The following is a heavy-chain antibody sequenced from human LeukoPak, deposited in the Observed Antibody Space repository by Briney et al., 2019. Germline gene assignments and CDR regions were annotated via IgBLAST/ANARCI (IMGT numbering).Heavy chain of an antibody. D-gene: IGHD2-21*01. CDR2: IVVGSGNT. V-gene: IGHV1-58*02. CDR3: AADTHTGSPYYYYYYMDV. J-gene: IGHJ6*03. CDR1: GFTFTSSA. Sequence: SVKVSCKASGFTFTSSAMQWVRQARGQRLEWIGWIVVGSGNTNYAQKFQERVTITRDMSTSTAYMELSSLRSEDTAVYYCAADTHTGSPYYYYYYMDVWGKGPTVTVSS.